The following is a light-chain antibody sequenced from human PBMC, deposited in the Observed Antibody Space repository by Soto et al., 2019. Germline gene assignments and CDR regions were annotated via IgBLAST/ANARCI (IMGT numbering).Light chain of an antibody. CDR2: GAS. J-gene: IGKJ2*01. V-gene: IGKV3-15*01. CDR3: QQYNNWPYT. CDR1: QSISTN. Sequence: EIVMTQSPATLSVSPGERATLSCRASQSISTNLAWYQQKPGQPPRLLISGASTRATGIPARFRGSGSETDFALTISTLQSEDFAVYYCQQYNNWPYTFGQGTNLEIK.